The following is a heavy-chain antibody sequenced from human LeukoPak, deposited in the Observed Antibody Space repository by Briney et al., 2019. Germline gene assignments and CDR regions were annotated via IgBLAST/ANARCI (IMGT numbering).Heavy chain of an antibody. CDR2: MLYDGNNR. V-gene: IGHV3-33*01. D-gene: IGHD4-17*01. CDR3: ARAYGDYVMYYFDY. CDR1: GFTFSNFG. Sequence: GGSLRLSCAASGFTFSNFGMHWVRQAPGKGLEWVAVMLYDGNNRYYADSVKGRFTISRDNSKNTLYLQMNSLRAEDTAVYYCARAYGDYVMYYFDYWGQGTLVSVSS. J-gene: IGHJ4*02.